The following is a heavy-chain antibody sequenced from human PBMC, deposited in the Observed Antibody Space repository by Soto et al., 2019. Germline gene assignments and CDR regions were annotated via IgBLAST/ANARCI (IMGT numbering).Heavy chain of an antibody. J-gene: IGHJ6*02. CDR1: GYTFTRYG. Sequence: VASVKVSCKASGYTFTRYGISWVRQAPGQGLQWMGWISGYNGDANYAQRFRGRVSMTIDTSTTTAYMELRTLTSDDTAVYYCAKNGQPPYYYYGLDVWGQGTTVTVSS. CDR3: AKNGQPPYYYYGLDV. CDR2: ISGYNGDA. V-gene: IGHV1-18*01. D-gene: IGHD2-8*01.